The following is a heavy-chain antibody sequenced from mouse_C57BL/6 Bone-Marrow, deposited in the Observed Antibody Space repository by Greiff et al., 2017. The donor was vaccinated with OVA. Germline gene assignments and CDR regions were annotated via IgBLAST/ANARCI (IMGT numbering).Heavy chain of an antibody. CDR2: SRNKANDYTT. D-gene: IGHD4-1*01. Sequence: EVKLVESGGGLVQSGRSLRLSCATSGFTFSDFYMEWVRQAPGKGLEWIAASRNKANDYTTEYSASVKGRFIVSRDTSQSILYLQMNALRAEDTAIYYCARKTGYYAMDYWGQGTSVTVSS. CDR3: ARKTGYYAMDY. V-gene: IGHV7-1*01. CDR1: GFTFSDFY. J-gene: IGHJ4*01.